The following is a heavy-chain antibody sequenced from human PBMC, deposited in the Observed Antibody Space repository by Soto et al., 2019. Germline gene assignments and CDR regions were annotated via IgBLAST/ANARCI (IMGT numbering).Heavy chain of an antibody. CDR2: INPSGGST. CDR3: ARNLIVVVPAARSDYYGMDV. V-gene: IGHV1-46*01. Sequence: GASVKVSCKASGYTFTSYYMHWVRQAPGQGLEWMGIINPSGGSTSYAQKFQGRVTMTRDTSTSTVYIELSSLRSEDTAVYYCARNLIVVVPAARSDYYGMDVWGQGTTVTVSS. J-gene: IGHJ6*02. CDR1: GYTFTSYY. D-gene: IGHD2-2*01.